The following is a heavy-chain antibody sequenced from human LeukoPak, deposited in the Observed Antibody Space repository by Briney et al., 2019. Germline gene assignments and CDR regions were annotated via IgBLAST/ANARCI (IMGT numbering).Heavy chain of an antibody. Sequence: PGGSLRLSCAASGFTFSSYAMSWVRQAPGKGLEWVSAISGSGGSTYYADSVKGRFTISRDNSKNTLYLQMNSLRAEDTAVYYCAKDPAHYYDSSGYYSYWGQGTLATVSS. J-gene: IGHJ4*02. CDR1: GFTFSSYA. D-gene: IGHD3-22*01. CDR3: AKDPAHYYDSSGYYSY. CDR2: ISGSGGST. V-gene: IGHV3-23*01.